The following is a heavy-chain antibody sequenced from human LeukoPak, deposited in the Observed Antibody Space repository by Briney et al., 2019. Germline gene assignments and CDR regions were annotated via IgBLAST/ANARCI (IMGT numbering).Heavy chain of an antibody. V-gene: IGHV1-2*02. D-gene: IGHD3-10*01. CDR2: INPNSGGT. CDR3: ARSGSGSYSMYFDY. Sequence: ASVKVSCKASGYTFTGYYMHWVRQAPGQGLEWMGWINPNSGGTNYAQKFQGRVTMTKDTSISTAYMELSRLRSDDTAVYYCARSGSGSYSMYFDYWGQGTLVTVSS. J-gene: IGHJ4*02. CDR1: GYTFTGYY.